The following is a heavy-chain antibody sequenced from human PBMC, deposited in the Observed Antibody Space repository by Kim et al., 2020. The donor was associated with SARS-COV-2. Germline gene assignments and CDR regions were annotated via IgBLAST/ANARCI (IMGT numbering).Heavy chain of an antibody. D-gene: IGHD1-26*01. V-gene: IGHV1-2*02. Sequence: QKFQGRVTMTRETSISTAYMELSRLRSDDTAVYYCARDRSGGPRFRAFDIWGQGTMVTVSS. CDR3: ARDRSGGPRFRAFDI. J-gene: IGHJ3*02.